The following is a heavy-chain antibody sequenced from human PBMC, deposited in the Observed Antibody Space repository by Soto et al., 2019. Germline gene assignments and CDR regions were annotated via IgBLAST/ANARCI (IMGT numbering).Heavy chain of an antibody. J-gene: IGHJ3*02. V-gene: IGHV1-2*02. CDR3: ARGGGVGVAGSAAFDM. CDR2: INPATGAA. CDR1: GYPVTAYY. D-gene: IGHD3-3*01. Sequence: QLHLVHSGAVVKKPGASVTVSCSASGYPVTAYYMHWVRQAPGRGLEWMGGINPATGAAKYTQTFQGRITMTRDTSTSTDFMELSGPTSEDTAVFYWARGGGVGVAGSAAFDMWGQGTLVTVSS.